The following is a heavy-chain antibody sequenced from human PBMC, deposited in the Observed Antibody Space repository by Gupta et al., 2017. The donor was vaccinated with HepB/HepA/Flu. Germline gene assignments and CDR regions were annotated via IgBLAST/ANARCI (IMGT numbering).Heavy chain of an antibody. D-gene: IGHD3-10*01. CDR3: ARDRGPERPFVI. CDR1: GFTVSTTN. J-gene: IGHJ3*02. Sequence: EVQLEESGGGLIQPGDSLRLSCAASGFTVSTTNMSWVRQAPGKGLEWLSVIYSSDSDNNYSYSVKGRFTISRDNSKNTVYLQMDSLRAEDTAVYYCARDRGPERPFVIWGQGTMVTVSS. V-gene: IGHV3-53*01. CDR2: IYSSDSDN.